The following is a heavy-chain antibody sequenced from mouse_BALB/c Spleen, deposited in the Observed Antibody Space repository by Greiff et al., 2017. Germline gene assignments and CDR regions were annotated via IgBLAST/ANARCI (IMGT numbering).Heavy chain of an antibody. CDR2: IRSKSNNYAT. CDR1: GFTFNTNA. J-gene: IGHJ1*01. V-gene: IGHV10S3*01. Sequence: EVQLVETGGGLVQPKGSLKLSCAASGFTFNTNAMNWVRQSPGKGLEWVARIRSKSNNYATYYADSVKDRFTISRDDSQSMLYLQMNNLKTEDTAMYYCVREDYDYDGYWYFDVWGAGTTVTVSS. D-gene: IGHD2-4*01. CDR3: VREDYDYDGYWYFDV.